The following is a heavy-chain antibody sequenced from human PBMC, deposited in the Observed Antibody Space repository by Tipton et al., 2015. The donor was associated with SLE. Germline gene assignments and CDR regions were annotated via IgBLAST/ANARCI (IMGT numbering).Heavy chain of an antibody. CDR3: ARQGGGYDFWSGYRFDAFDI. J-gene: IGHJ3*02. CDR1: GYSFTSYW. CDR2: IYPGDSDT. D-gene: IGHD3-3*01. V-gene: IGHV5-51*01. Sequence: VQLVQSGAEVKKPGESLKISCKGSGYSFTSYWIGWVRQMPGKGLEWMGIIYPGDSDTRYSPSFQGQVTISADKSISTAYLQWSSLKASDTAMYYCARQGGGYDFWSGYRFDAFDIWGQGTMVTVSS.